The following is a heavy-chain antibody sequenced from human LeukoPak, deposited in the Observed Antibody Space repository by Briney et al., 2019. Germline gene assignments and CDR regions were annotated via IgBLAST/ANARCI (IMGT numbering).Heavy chain of an antibody. CDR2: INPYNGYT. J-gene: IGHJ4*02. Sequence: GASVKVSCKASGYTFINSAIGWVRQAPGQGLEWMGWINPYNGYTNYAESLQGRVTMTTDKSTSTAYMELSSLRSDDTAMYYCARDGASYDGVIDCWGQGTRVTVSS. V-gene: IGHV1-18*01. CDR3: ARDGASYDGVIDC. CDR1: GYTFINSA. D-gene: IGHD1-26*01.